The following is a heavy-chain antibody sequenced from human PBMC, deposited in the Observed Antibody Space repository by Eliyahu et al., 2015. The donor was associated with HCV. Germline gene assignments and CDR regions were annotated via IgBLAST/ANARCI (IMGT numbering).Heavy chain of an antibody. Sequence: QVQLVQSGAEVKKPGASVKVSCKASGYTFTSYGITWVRQAPGQGLEWMGWISVYNGNTNYAQKVQRRVTMTTDTSTRTAYMELRSLRSDDTAVYYCAREAVDIVATIRGPLDYWGQGTLVTVSS. CDR2: ISVYNGNT. CDR1: GYTFTSYG. J-gene: IGHJ4*02. D-gene: IGHD5-12*01. CDR3: AREAVDIVATIRGPLDY. V-gene: IGHV1-18*04.